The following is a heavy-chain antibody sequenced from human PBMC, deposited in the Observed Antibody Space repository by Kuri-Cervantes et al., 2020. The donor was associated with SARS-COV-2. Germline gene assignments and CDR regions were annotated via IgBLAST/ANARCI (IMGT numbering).Heavy chain of an antibody. CDR2: INPDGSYT. Sequence: ESLKISCAASGFTFSGHWIHWVRQAPGKGLVWVSRINPDGSYTNNADSVKGRFTLSRDNAKNMLFLQMNSLRAEDTAVYYCARGPMVYAIYGLWGRGTLVTVSS. D-gene: IGHD2-8*01. CDR3: ARGPMVYAIYGL. J-gene: IGHJ2*01. CDR1: GFTFSGHW. V-gene: IGHV3-74*01.